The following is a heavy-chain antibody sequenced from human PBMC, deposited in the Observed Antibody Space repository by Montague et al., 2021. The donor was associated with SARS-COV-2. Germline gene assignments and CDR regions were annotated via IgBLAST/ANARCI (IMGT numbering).Heavy chain of an antibody. Sequence: SETLSLTCAVYGGSFRGYYWSWIRQPPGKGLEWIGEINHSGSTNXNPSLKSRVTISVDTSKNQFSLKLSSVTAADTAVYYCARGRTVTTFYYYYYYGMDVWGQGTTVTVSS. CDR1: GGSFRGYY. D-gene: IGHD4-17*01. V-gene: IGHV4-34*01. CDR2: INHSGST. J-gene: IGHJ6*02. CDR3: ARGRTVTTFYYYYYYGMDV.